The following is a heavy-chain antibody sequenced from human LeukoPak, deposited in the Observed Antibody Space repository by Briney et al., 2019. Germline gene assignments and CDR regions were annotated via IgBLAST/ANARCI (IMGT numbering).Heavy chain of an antibody. CDR1: GFTFSSYA. CDR3: AKDLFNYYGSGSSSFDY. CDR2: ISGSGGST. J-gene: IGHJ4*02. D-gene: IGHD3-10*01. V-gene: IGHV3-23*01. Sequence: GGSLRLSCAASGFTFSSYAMSWVRQAPGKGLEWVSAISGSGGSTYYADSVKGRFTISRDNSKNTLYLQMNSLRAEDTAVYYCAKDLFNYYGSGSSSFDYWGQGTLVTVSS.